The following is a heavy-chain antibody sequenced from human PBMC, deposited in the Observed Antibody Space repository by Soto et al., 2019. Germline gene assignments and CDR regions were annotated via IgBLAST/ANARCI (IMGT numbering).Heavy chain of an antibody. D-gene: IGHD1-26*01. Sequence: EVQLVESGGGLVQPGGSLRLSCAASGFIFGTYSMNWVRQAPGKGLEWVSYISDSRSTIYYADSVKGRFTISRDNAKNSLYLQMHSLRAEDTAIYYCARYSGSYYADYWGQGTLVTVSS. V-gene: IGHV3-48*01. CDR2: ISDSRSTI. CDR3: ARYSGSYYADY. CDR1: GFIFGTYS. J-gene: IGHJ4*02.